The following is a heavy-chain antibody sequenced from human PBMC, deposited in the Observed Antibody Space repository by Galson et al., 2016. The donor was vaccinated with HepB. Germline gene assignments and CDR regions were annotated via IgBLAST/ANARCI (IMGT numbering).Heavy chain of an antibody. Sequence: SLRLSCAASGFTFSNFAMSWVRQAPGKGLEWVSNLNDDGYGRFYADSVKGRFTISRDNYKKTLYLQKSSMRVEDTAVYYCAKNRGWEYKNYHMYVCGKGTTVTVSS. D-gene: IGHD3-10*01. CDR1: GFTFSNFA. V-gene: IGHV3-23*01. CDR3: AKNRGWEYKNYHMYV. J-gene: IGHJ6*03. CDR2: LNDDGYGR.